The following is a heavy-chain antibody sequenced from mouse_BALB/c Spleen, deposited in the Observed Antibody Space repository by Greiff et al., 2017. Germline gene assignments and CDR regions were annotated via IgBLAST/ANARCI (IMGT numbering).Heavy chain of an antibody. J-gene: IGHJ2*01. Sequence: LVESGGGLVKPGGSLKLSCAASGFTFSSYAMSWVRQTPEKRLEWVASISSGGSTYYPDSVKGRFTISRDNARNILYLQMSSLRSEDTAMYYCAREGLWLFDYWGQGTTLTVSS. CDR2: ISSGGST. CDR3: AREGLWLFDY. CDR1: GFTFSSYA. V-gene: IGHV5-6-5*01. D-gene: IGHD2-2*01.